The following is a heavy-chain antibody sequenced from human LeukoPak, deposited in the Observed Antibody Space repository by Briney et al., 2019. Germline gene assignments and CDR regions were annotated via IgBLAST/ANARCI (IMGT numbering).Heavy chain of an antibody. CDR2: ASGNEGST. CDR1: GLTFYDQA. CDR3: ASQTKYYSASAGSYWGAFDL. D-gene: IGHD3-10*01. Sequence: VGSLRLSCAASGLTFYDQARLWVPQGPGTGLGRVAASGNEGSTYSADSVRGGFSISRDSKNSLYLEMDSLTTEDTALYYCASQTKYYSASAGSYWGAFDLWGQGTMVTVFS. J-gene: IGHJ3*01. V-gene: IGHV3-43*02.